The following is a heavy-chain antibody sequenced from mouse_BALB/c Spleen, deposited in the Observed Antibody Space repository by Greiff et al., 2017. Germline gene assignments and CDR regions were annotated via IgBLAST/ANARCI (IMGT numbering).Heavy chain of an antibody. V-gene: IGHV1S81*02. CDR2: INPSNGRT. CDR3: ARDGGGAMDY. Sequence: QVQLQQPGAELVKPGASVKLSCKASGYTFTSYWMHWVKQRPGQGLEWIGEINPSNGRTNYNEKFKSKATLTVDKSSSTAYMQLSSLTSEDSAVYYCARDGGGAMDYWGQGTSVTVSS. J-gene: IGHJ4*01. CDR1: GYTFTSYW.